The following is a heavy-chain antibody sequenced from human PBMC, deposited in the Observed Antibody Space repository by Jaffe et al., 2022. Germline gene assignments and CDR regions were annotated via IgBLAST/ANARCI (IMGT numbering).Heavy chain of an antibody. CDR2: ISSSSSYI. CDR3: ATVGYCSGGSCPS. V-gene: IGHV3-21*01. D-gene: IGHD2-15*01. J-gene: IGHJ5*02. Sequence: EVQLVESGGGLVKPGGSLRLSCAASGFTFSSYSMNWVRQAPGKGLEWVSSISSSSSYIYYADSVKGRFTISRDNAKNSLYLQMNSLRAEDTAVYYCATVGYCSGGSCPSWGQGTLVTVSS. CDR1: GFTFSSYS.